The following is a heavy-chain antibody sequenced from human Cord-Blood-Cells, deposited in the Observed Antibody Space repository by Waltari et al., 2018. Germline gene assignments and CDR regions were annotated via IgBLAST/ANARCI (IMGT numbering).Heavy chain of an antibody. CDR1: GYTFTGYY. V-gene: IGHV1-2*02. CDR2: ITPNRGAT. J-gene: IGHJ2*01. Sequence: QVQLVQSGAEVKKPGASVKVSCKASGYTFTGYYMHWGRQAPGQGLEWMGWITPNRGATNSAQKFQGRVTMTRDTSISTAYLELSRLRSDDTAVYYCARDLGHWYFDLWGRGTLVTVSS. CDR3: ARDLGHWYFDL.